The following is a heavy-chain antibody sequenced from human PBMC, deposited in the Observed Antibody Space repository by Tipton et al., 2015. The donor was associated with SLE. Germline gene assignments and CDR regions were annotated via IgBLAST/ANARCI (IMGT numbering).Heavy chain of an antibody. CDR1: GYTFTNFY. V-gene: IGHV1-46*01. J-gene: IGHJ4*02. CDR2: INPIAGST. Sequence: QLVQSGAEVKKPGASVKVSCKTSGYTFTNFYIYWVRQAPGQGLEWMGIINPIAGSTYYAQKFQGSVTMTSDTSTSTVYMELSSLRSEDTAVYYCATFRSLAGFDYWGQGTLVTVSS. CDR3: ATFRSLAGFDY. D-gene: IGHD6-6*01.